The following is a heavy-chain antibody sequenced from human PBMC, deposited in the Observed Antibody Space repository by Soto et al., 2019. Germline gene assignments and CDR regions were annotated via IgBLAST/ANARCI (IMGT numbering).Heavy chain of an antibody. CDR1: GVSFSTYT. V-gene: IGHV3-23*01. J-gene: IGHJ4*02. CDR2: ISGGGGST. Sequence: GGSVRLSCAASGVSFSTYTLSWVRQAPGKGLEWVSTISGGGGSTYYADSVKGRFTISRDNSKNTMYLQMNSLRAEDTAVYYCAKVTDDQWGQGTLVTVSS. CDR3: AKVTDDQ.